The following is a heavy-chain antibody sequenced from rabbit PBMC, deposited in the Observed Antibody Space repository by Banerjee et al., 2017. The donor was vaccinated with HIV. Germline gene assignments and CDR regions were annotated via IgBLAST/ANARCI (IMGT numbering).Heavy chain of an antibody. Sequence: QSLEESGGDLVKPGASLTLTCTASGFSFSSSYYMCWVRQAPGKGLEWIACIATGSSGNTYYASWAKGRFTISKTSSTTVTLQMTSLTAADTATYFCARGGYDGYSNAFDSWGPGTLVTVS. CDR3: ARGGYDGYSNAFDS. V-gene: IGHV1S40*01. CDR2: IATGSSGNT. J-gene: IGHJ2*01. D-gene: IGHD7-1*01. CDR1: GFSFSSSYY.